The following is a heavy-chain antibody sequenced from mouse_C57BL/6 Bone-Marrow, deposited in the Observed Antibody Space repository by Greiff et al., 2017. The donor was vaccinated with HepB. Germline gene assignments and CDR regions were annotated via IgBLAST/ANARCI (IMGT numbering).Heavy chain of an antibody. Sequence: VQLQQSGPELVKPGASVKISCKASGYTFTDYYMNWVKQSHGKSLEWIGDINPNNGGTSYNQKFKGKATLTVDKSSSTAYMELRSLTSEDSAVYYCARWMGYWGQGTLVTVSA. V-gene: IGHV1-26*01. D-gene: IGHD2-3*01. CDR2: INPNNGGT. J-gene: IGHJ3*01. CDR3: ARWMGY. CDR1: GYTFTDYY.